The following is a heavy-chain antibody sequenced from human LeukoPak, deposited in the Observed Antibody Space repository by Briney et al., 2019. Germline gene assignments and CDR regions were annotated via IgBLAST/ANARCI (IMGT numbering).Heavy chain of an antibody. Sequence: GGSLRLSCAASGFTFSSYAMSWVRQAPGKGLEWVSAISGSGGSTYYADSVKGRFTISRDNSKNTLYLQMNSMRAEDTAVYYCAKDYGDYGDPFDYWGQGTLVTVSS. V-gene: IGHV3-23*01. CDR3: AKDYGDYGDPFDY. CDR1: GFTFSSYA. D-gene: IGHD4-17*01. CDR2: ISGSGGST. J-gene: IGHJ4*02.